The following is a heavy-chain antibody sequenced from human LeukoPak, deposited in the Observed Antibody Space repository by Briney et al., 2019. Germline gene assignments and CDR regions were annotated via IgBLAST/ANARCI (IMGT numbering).Heavy chain of an antibody. CDR2: VSDSGGST. CDR1: GFPFSSYA. D-gene: IGHD2-15*01. V-gene: IGHV3-64D*09. CDR3: VRGYSFGPYGMDV. J-gene: IGHJ6*02. Sequence: GGSLRLSCSASGFPFSSYAMHWVRQAPGKGLEYVSAVSDSGGSTYYADSVKGRFTISRDNSKNTLYLQMSSLRAEDTAVYFCVRGYSFGPYGMDVWGQGATVSVSS.